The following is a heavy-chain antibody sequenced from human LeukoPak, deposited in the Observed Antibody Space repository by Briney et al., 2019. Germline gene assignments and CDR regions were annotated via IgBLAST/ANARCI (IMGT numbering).Heavy chain of an antibody. Sequence: PSETLSLTCTVSGGSISSSSYYWSWIRQPPGKGLEWIGYIFYSGNTNYNPSLKSRVTISVDTSKNQFSLKLSSVTAADTAVYYCARVGYNSAFDIWGQGTMVTVSS. J-gene: IGHJ3*02. CDR1: GGSISSSSYY. CDR2: IFYSGNT. CDR3: ARVGYNSAFDI. V-gene: IGHV4-61*05. D-gene: IGHD5-24*01.